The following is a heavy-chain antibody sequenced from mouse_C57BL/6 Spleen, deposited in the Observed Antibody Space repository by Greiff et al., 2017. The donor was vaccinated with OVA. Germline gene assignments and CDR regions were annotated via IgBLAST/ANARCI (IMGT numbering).Heavy chain of an antibody. CDR3: ARNYYYGSGPYWYFDF. D-gene: IGHD1-1*01. Sequence: VQLQQSGAELVRPGASVKLSCQASGYTFTDYYINWVKQRPGQGLEWIARIYPGSGNTYYNEKFKGKATLTAENTSSTAYMQLSSLTAEDSAVYFCARNYYYGSGPYWYFDFWGTGTTVTVSS. CDR2: IYPGSGNT. J-gene: IGHJ1*03. CDR1: GYTFTDYY. V-gene: IGHV1-76*01.